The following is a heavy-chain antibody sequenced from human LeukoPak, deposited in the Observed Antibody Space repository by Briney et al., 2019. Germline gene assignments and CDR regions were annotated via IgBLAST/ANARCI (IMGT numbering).Heavy chain of an antibody. V-gene: IGHV3-23*01. CDR1: GFTFSSYA. CDR2: ISGSGADT. D-gene: IGHD2-2*01. Sequence: GGSLRLSCAASGFTFSSYAMSWVRQAPGKGLEWVSAISGSGADTYYADSVKGRFTISRDNAKNTAYLQMNSLRAEDTAVYYCAKDPYGTRYFDYWGQGTLVTAS. CDR3: AKDPYGTRYFDY. J-gene: IGHJ4*02.